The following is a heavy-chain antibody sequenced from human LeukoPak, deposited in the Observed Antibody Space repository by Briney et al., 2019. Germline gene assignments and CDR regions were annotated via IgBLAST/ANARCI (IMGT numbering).Heavy chain of an antibody. Sequence: GASVKVSCKASGYTFTSYDINWVRQAPGQGLEWMGWMNPNSGDTRYAQKFQGRVTMTRNTSISTAYMELSSLRSEDTAVYYCARVQWRARGYNWFDPWGQGTLVTVSS. CDR2: MNPNSGDT. D-gene: IGHD6-19*01. J-gene: IGHJ5*02. CDR3: ARVQWRARGYNWFDP. CDR1: GYTFTSYD. V-gene: IGHV1-8*02.